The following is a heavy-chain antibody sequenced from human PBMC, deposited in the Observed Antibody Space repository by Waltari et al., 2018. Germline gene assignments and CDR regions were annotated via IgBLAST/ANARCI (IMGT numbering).Heavy chain of an antibody. D-gene: IGHD5-18*01. CDR1: GGSISSSSYY. Sequence: QLQLQESGPGLVKPSETLSLPCTVSGGSISSSSYYWGWIRQPPGKGLEWIGSLYYSVSTYYNPSLKSRVTISVETSKNQFSLKLSSVTAADTAVYYCARLIRYSYAMWGQGTLVTVSS. CDR2: LYYSVST. V-gene: IGHV4-39*01. J-gene: IGHJ4*02. CDR3: ARLIRYSYAM.